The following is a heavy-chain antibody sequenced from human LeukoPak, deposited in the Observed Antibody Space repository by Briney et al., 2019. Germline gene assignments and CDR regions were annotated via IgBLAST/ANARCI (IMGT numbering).Heavy chain of an antibody. V-gene: IGHV4-59*12. CDR3: ARGPYYYYMDV. Sequence: SETLSLTCAVYGGSFSGYYWSWIRQPPGKGPEWIGYIYYSGSTYYNPSLKSRVTISVDTSKNQFSLKLSSVTAADTAVYYCARGPYYYYMDVWGKGTTVTVSS. CDR2: IYYSGST. J-gene: IGHJ6*03. CDR1: GGSFSGYY.